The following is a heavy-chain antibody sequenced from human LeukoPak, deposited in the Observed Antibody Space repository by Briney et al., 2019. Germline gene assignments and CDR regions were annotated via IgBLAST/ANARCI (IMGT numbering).Heavy chain of an antibody. J-gene: IGHJ4*02. CDR2: IYYSGST. V-gene: IGHV4-39*01. CDR3: ASQNLYDSSGLDY. D-gene: IGHD3-22*01. Sequence: SETLSLTCSVSGGSISGYYWTWIRQPPGKGLEWIGSIYYSGSTYYNPSLKSRVTISVDTSKNQFSLKLSSVTAADTAVYYCASQNLYDSSGLDYWGQGTLVTVSS. CDR1: GGSISGYY.